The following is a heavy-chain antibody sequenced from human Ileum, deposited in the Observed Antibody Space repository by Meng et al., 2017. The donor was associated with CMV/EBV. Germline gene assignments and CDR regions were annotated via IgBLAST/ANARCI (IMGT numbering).Heavy chain of an antibody. CDR2: LCTGGCAI. CDR1: GFTFGIYA. J-gene: IGHJ4*02. V-gene: IGHV3-23*01. Sequence: SGFTFGIYAMTWVPQAPGKGLEWVSILCTGGCAIEYEDSVKGRFTISRDNSKNTLYLQMDGLRVEDTAIYFCARGGQEVPLTRRFDYWGQGTLVTVSS. D-gene: IGHD2-15*01. CDR3: ARGGQEVPLTRRFDY.